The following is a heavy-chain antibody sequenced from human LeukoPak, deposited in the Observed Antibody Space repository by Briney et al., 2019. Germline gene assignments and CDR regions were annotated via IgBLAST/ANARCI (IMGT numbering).Heavy chain of an antibody. CDR1: GFIFSNYA. CDR2: ISSSGGAT. D-gene: IGHD1-26*01. V-gene: IGHV3-23*01. J-gene: IGHJ6*02. CDR3: AKGKSGQYYYGMDV. Sequence: GGSLRLSCAASGFIFSNYAMRWVRQAPGKGLEWVSSISSSGGATYDADSVKGRFTISRDNSKNTPYLQMNSLRAEDTAIYYCAKGKSGQYYYGMDVWGQGTLVTVSS.